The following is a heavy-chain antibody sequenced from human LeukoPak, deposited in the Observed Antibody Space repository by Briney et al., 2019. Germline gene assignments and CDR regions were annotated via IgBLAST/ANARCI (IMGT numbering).Heavy chain of an antibody. J-gene: IGHJ4*02. CDR1: GYSISSGYY. CDR2: IYYSGST. D-gene: IGHD3-16*02. CDR3: ARGSERDYVWGSYRYYFDY. V-gene: IGHV4-38-2*01. Sequence: PSETLSLTCAVSGYSISSGYYWGWIRQPPGKGLEWIGSIYYSGSTYYNPSLKSRVTISVDTSKNQFSLKLSSVTAADTAVYYCARGSERDYVWGSYRYYFDYWGQGTLVTVSS.